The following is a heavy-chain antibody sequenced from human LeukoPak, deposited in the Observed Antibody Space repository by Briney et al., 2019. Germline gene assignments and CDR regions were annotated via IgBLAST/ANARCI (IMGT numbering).Heavy chain of an antibody. V-gene: IGHV3-74*01. J-gene: IGHJ4*02. Sequence: GGSLRLSCAASGFTFRTYWMHWVRQAPGKGLVWVSRINSDGSSTNYADSVKGRFTISRDNAKNTLYLQMNSLRAEDTAVYYCARDKYDSSGYNMVLWGQGTLVTVSS. CDR3: ARDKYDSSGYNMVL. CDR2: INSDGSST. D-gene: IGHD3-22*01. CDR1: GFTFRTYW.